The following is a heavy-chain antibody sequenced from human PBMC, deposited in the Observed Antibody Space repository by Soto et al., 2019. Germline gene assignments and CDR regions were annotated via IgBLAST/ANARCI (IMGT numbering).Heavy chain of an antibody. D-gene: IGHD3-22*01. CDR2: IWYDGSNK. V-gene: IGHV3-33*01. CDR3: ARDSNSYYYDSSGYYFDY. Sequence: PGGSLRLSCAASGFTFSSYGMHWVRQAPGKGLEWVAVIWYDGSNKYYADSVKGRFTISRDNSKNTLYLQMNSLGAEDTAVYYCARDSNSYYYDSSGYYFDYWGQGTLVTVSS. J-gene: IGHJ4*02. CDR1: GFTFSSYG.